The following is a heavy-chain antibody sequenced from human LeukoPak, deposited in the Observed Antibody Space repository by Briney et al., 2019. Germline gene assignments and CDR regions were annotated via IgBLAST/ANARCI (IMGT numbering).Heavy chain of an antibody. CDR2: VTGSGGST. CDR3: SVTTAAAGTVYFDY. Sequence: PGGSLRLSCAASGFTFSSYAMSWVRQAPGKGLEWVSDVTGSGGSTYYADSVKGRFTISRDNSTNTLYLQMNSLTAGDTAVYYCSVTTAAAGTVYFDYWGLGTLVTVSS. J-gene: IGHJ4*02. V-gene: IGHV3-23*01. CDR1: GFTFSSYA. D-gene: IGHD6-13*01.